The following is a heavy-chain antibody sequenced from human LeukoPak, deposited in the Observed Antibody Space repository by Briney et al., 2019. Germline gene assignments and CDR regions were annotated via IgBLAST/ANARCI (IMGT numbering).Heavy chain of an antibody. CDR3: ARHSYSGSYWYYMDV. CDR2: INHSGST. D-gene: IGHD1-26*01. Sequence: PSETLSLTCAVYGGSFSGYYWSWIRQPPGKGLEWIGEINHSGSTNYNPSLKSRVTISVDTSKNQFSLKLSSVTAADTAVYYCARHSYSGSYWYYMDVWGKGTTVTISS. V-gene: IGHV4-34*01. J-gene: IGHJ6*03. CDR1: GGSFSGYY.